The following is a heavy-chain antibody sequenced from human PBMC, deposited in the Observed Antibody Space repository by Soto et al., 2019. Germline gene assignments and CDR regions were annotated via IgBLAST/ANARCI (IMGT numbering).Heavy chain of an antibody. D-gene: IGHD7-27*01. V-gene: IGHV3-20*04. CDR2: INWNASTT. CDR3: ARRSPGNFDN. CDR1: GFTFEDYG. J-gene: IGHJ4*02. Sequence: EVQLVQSGGGVVRPGESLRLSCAASGFTFEDYGMTWVRQAPGKGLEWVSGINWNASTTSYADSVKGRFTVSRDNAKNSLFLQMNSLTAEDTAFYYCARRSPGNFDNWGQGTLVTVSS.